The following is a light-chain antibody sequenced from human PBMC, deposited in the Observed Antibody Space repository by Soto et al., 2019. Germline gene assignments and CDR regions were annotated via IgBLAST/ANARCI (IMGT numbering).Light chain of an antibody. CDR1: SSNIGSNS. Sequence: QSVLTQPPSASGTPGQTVTISCSGGSSNIGSNSVSWYQQLPGSAPKLLIYTNNQRPSGVPDRFSGSKSDTSASLAVSGLQSEDEGDYYCATWDDSLSGPVFGGGTKLTVL. CDR3: ATWDDSLSGPV. CDR2: TNN. J-gene: IGLJ2*01. V-gene: IGLV1-44*01.